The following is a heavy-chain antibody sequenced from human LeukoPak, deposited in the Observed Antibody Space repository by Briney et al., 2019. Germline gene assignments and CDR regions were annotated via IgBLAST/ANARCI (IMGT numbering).Heavy chain of an antibody. V-gene: IGHV3-21*06. Sequence: SIQGRFTISRDNAENSLYLQMNSLRAEDTAVYYCAREVRGSLDYWGQGTLVTVSS. D-gene: IGHD3-16*01. J-gene: IGHJ4*02. CDR3: AREVRGSLDY.